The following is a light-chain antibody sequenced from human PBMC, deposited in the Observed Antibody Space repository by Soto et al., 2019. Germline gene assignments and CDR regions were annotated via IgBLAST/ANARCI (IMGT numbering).Light chain of an antibody. V-gene: IGLV2-14*01. CDR2: EVS. J-gene: IGLJ1*01. Sequence: QSVLTQPASVSGSPGQPITISCTGTSSDVGRYNYVSWYQHHPGNAPKLIIYEVSNRPSGVSDRFSGSKSGSTASLTISGLQAEDEDDYYCSSYTTISTLVFGSGTRSPS. CDR1: SSDVGRYNY. CDR3: SSYTTISTLV.